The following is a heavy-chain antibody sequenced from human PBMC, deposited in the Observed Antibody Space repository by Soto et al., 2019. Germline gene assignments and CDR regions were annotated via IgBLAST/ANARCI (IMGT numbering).Heavy chain of an antibody. D-gene: IGHD1-26*01. Sequence: PGGSLRLSCAASGFTFSSYAMSWVRQAPGKGLEWVSAISGSGSTIYYADSVKGRFTISRDDAKDSLYLEMDSLRADDTAVYYCARESFSASPNFFDYWGQGTLVTV. CDR3: ARESFSASPNFFDY. CDR2: ISGSGSTI. J-gene: IGHJ4*02. V-gene: IGHV3-23*01. CDR1: GFTFSSYA.